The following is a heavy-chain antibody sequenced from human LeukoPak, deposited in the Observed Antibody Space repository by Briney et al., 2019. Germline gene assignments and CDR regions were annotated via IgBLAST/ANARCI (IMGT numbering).Heavy chain of an antibody. CDR1: GFTFSSYG. V-gene: IGHV3-30*03. D-gene: IGHD6-13*01. J-gene: IGHJ4*02. CDR2: ISYDGSNK. Sequence: PGGSLRLSCAASGFTFSSYGMHWGRQAPGKGLEWVAVISYDGSNKYYADSVKGRFTISRDNSKNTLYLQMNSLRAEDTAVYYCARVSGYSGTWYVDYWGQGTLVTVSS. CDR3: ARVSGYSGTWYVDY.